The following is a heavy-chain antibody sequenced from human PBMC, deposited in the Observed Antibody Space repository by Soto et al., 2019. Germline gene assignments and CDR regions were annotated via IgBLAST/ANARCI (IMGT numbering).Heavy chain of an antibody. Sequence: SETLSLTCAVSGGSISSSYWWSWVRQPPGKGLEWIGEIYHSGSANYNPSLKSRVTISVGNSKNQFSLKLSSVTAADTAVYYCAMYIAASGTYYFDYWGQGTLVPVAS. V-gene: IGHV4-4*02. J-gene: IGHJ4*02. CDR3: AMYIAASGTYYFDY. CDR2: IYHSGSA. D-gene: IGHD6-13*01. CDR1: GGSISSSYW.